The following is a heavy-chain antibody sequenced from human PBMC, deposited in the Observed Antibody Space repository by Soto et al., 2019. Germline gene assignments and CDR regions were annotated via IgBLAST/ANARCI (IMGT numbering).Heavy chain of an antibody. CDR3: ARDWELGY. V-gene: IGHV1-46*01. Sequence: QVLLVQSGAEVKKPGASVKVSCKASGFPFTTYDIHWVRQAPGQGVEWLGVVNPSGDARTYAQNFQGRVTMTKDTSASTVYMELSSLRSEDTAVYYCARDWELGYWGQGTLVTVSP. CDR1: GFPFTTYD. CDR2: VNPSGDAR. J-gene: IGHJ4*02. D-gene: IGHD3-10*01.